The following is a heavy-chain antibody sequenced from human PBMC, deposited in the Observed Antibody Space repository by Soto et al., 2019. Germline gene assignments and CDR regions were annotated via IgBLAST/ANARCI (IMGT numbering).Heavy chain of an antibody. Sequence: WETLSLTSTASGASISRDYCTWIRPPPGQGLEWIGYIYYSGSTNYNPSLNRRVTISVDTSKNQFSLKLSSVTAADTAVYYCARGGSYYRPYYYGMDVWGQGTTVTVSS. V-gene: IGHV4-59*01. CDR2: IYYSGST. J-gene: IGHJ6*02. CDR3: ARGGSYYRPYYYGMDV. D-gene: IGHD1-26*01. CDR1: GASISRDY.